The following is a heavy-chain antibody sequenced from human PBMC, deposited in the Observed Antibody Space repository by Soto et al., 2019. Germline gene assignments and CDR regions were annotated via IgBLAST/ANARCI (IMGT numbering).Heavy chain of an antibody. V-gene: IGHV2-5*02. Sequence: QITLKESGPTRVKPTQTLTLACTFSGFSLSSSGVGVGWIRQPPGKALEQLALIYWDDDKRYSPSLKSRLTITKDTSKNQVVLTMTNMDPVDTAPYYCAHRAGLQGNWDGGYFDFWGQGALVTVSS. CDR3: AHRAGLQGNWDGGYFDF. CDR2: IYWDDDK. J-gene: IGHJ4*02. D-gene: IGHD1-1*01. CDR1: GFSLSSSGVG.